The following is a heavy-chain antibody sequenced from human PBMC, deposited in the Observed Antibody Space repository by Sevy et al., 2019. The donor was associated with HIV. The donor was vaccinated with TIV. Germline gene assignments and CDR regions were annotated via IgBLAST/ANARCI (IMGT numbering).Heavy chain of an antibody. CDR1: GFSISGYG. CDR2: IWYDGTNK. Sequence: WGSLRLSCAASGFSISGYGMHWVRQAPGKGLEWVAVIWYDGTNKEYADSVKGRFTISRDSSKNTLYLQMNSLRAEDTAVYYCAREDIRVAGIGYYFHSWGQGTLVTVSS. D-gene: IGHD6-19*01. CDR3: AREDIRVAGIGYYFHS. J-gene: IGHJ4*02. V-gene: IGHV3-33*01.